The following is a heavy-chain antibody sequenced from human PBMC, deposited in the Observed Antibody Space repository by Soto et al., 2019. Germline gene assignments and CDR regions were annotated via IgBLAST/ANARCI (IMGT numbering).Heavy chain of an antibody. CDR3: ARAQIGGVVERDYYGMDV. CDR2: ISSNGGST. CDR1: GFTFSSYA. Sequence: LRLSCAASGFTFSSYAMHWVRQAPGKGLEYVSAISSNGGSTYYADSVKGRFTISRDNSKNTLYLQMGSLRAEDMAVYYCARAQIGGVVERDYYGMDVWGQGTTVTVSS. J-gene: IGHJ6*02. D-gene: IGHD2-15*01. V-gene: IGHV3-64*02.